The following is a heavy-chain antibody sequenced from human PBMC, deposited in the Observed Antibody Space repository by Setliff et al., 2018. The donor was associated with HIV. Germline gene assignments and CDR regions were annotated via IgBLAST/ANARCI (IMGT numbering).Heavy chain of an antibody. CDR3: ARGSQWELLPYFDY. CDR2: IYCSGST. Sequence: SETLSLTCTVSGGSMSSSSYYWGWIRQPPGKGLEWIGSIYCSGSTYYNPSLKSRVTISVDTSKNQFSLKLSSVTAADTAVFYCARGSQWELLPYFDYWGQGTLVTVSS. V-gene: IGHV4-39*07. J-gene: IGHJ4*02. CDR1: GGSMSSSSYY. D-gene: IGHD1-26*01.